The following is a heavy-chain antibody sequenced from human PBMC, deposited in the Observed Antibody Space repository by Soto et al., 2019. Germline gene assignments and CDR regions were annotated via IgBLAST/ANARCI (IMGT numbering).Heavy chain of an antibody. J-gene: IGHJ6*02. CDR3: AREGHSTDWALYHGMDV. D-gene: IGHD6-19*01. V-gene: IGHV4-59*01. CDR2: ISYTGTT. CDR1: GGSISSYS. Sequence: SETLSLTCTVSGGSISSYSWNWIRQPPGKGLEWIGYISYTGTTKYNPSFKSRVTISLDTSKTHFSLKLTSVTAADTAVYFCAREGHSTDWALYHGMDVWGQVTTVTVSS.